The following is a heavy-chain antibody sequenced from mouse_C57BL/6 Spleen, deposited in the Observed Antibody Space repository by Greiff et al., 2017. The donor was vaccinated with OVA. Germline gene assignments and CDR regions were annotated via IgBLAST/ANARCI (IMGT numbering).Heavy chain of an antibody. CDR3: ARDDYGSSPYYFDY. Sequence: QVQLKQSGAELARPGASVTLSCKASGYTFTSYGISWVKQRTGQGLEWIGEIYPRSGNTYYNEKFKGKATLTADKSSSTAYMELRSLTSEDSAVYFCARDDYGSSPYYFDYWGQGTTLTVSS. D-gene: IGHD1-1*01. CDR2: IYPRSGNT. V-gene: IGHV1-81*01. J-gene: IGHJ2*01. CDR1: GYTFTSYG.